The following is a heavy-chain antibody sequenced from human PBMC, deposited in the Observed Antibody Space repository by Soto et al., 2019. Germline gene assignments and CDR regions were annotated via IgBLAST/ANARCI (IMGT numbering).Heavy chain of an antibody. J-gene: IGHJ4*02. Sequence: QVQLQESGPGLVKPSQTLSLTCTVSGGSISSGDYYWSWIRQPPGKGLEWIGYIYYSGSTYYNPSLXXRXTXXVDTSKNQCSLKRSSVTAADTAVYYCAGGSGPGVYWGQGTLVTVSS. CDR1: GGSISSGDYY. CDR3: AGGSGPGVY. D-gene: IGHD1-26*01. V-gene: IGHV4-30-4*01. CDR2: IYYSGST.